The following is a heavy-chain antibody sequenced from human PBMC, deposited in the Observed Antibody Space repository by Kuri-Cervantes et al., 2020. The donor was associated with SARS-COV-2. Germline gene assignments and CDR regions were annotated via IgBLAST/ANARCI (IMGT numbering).Heavy chain of an antibody. CDR3: ARDQGKQQRGWA. J-gene: IGHJ5*02. CDR2: IWFGGTNK. CDR1: GFNFATYG. V-gene: IGHV3-33*08. Sequence: GGSLRLSCAASGFNFATYGMHWVRQAPGKGLEWVALIWFGGTNKYYADSVKGRFTISRDNARNSLYLQMNSLRAEDTAVYYCARDQGKQQRGWAWGQGTLVTVSS. D-gene: IGHD6-13*01.